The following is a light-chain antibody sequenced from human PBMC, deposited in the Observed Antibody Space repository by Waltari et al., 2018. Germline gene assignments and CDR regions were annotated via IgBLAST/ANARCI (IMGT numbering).Light chain of an antibody. Sequence: QSVLTQPPSASGTPGQTVSIACSGGSSNIAVNTATWYQQLPGMAPKLLINGNNQRPSGFPDRFSGSKSGTSASLAISGLQSEDEADYYCAAWDDSLYGRVFGGGTKLTVL. J-gene: IGLJ2*01. CDR3: AAWDDSLYGRV. CDR2: GNN. CDR1: SSNIAVNT. V-gene: IGLV1-44*01.